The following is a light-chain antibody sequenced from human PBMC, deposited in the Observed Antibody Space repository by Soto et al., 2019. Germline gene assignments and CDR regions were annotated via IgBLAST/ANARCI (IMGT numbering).Light chain of an antibody. CDR1: QSLSSS. V-gene: IGKV3-11*01. CDR3: QQYYRYPVT. CDR2: DTS. Sequence: EIVLTQSPATLSLFPGERATLSCRASQSLSSSLAWYQQKPGQAPRVLIYDTSSRATGIPARFSGSGSGTDFTLTISSLQPDDSATYYCQQYYRYPVTFGQGTKVEVK. J-gene: IGKJ2*01.